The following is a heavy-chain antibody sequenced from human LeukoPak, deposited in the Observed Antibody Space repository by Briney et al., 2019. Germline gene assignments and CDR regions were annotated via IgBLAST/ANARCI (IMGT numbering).Heavy chain of an antibody. V-gene: IGHV4-38-2*01. D-gene: IGHD2-15*01. Sequence: PSETLSLTCAVSGYSISSGYYWGWIRQPPGKGLEGIGSIYHSGSTYYTPSLKSRVTISVDTSKKQFSLRLSSVTAADTAVYYCARRDIGAAYSSLGYYYMDVWGKGTTVTVS. J-gene: IGHJ6*03. CDR2: IYHSGST. CDR3: ARRDIGAAYSSLGYYYMDV. CDR1: GYSISSGYY.